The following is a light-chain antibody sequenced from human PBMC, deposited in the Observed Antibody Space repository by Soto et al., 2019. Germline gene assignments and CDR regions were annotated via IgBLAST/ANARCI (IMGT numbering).Light chain of an antibody. CDR1: QSVSSN. J-gene: IGKJ1*01. CDR2: GAS. CDR3: QQYNNWWT. Sequence: EIVMTQYPATLSVSPGERATLSCRASQSVSSNLAWYQQKPGQAPRLLIYGASTRATGIPARFSGSGSGTEFTLTISSLQSEDFAVYYCQQYNNWWTFGQGTNVEIK. V-gene: IGKV3-15*01.